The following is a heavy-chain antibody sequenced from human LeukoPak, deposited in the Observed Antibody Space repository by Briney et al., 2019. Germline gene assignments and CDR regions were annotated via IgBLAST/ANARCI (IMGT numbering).Heavy chain of an antibody. CDR2: IYTSGST. CDR3: ARVGDGSSWPPKSPNDAFDI. CDR1: GGSISSGSYY. J-gene: IGHJ3*02. D-gene: IGHD6-13*01. Sequence: PSETLSLTCTVSGGSISSGSYYWSWIRQPAGKGLEWIGRIYTSGSTNYNPSLKSRVTISVDTSKNQFSLKLSSVTAADTAVYYCARVGDGSSWPPKSPNDAFDIWGQGTMVTVSS. V-gene: IGHV4-61*02.